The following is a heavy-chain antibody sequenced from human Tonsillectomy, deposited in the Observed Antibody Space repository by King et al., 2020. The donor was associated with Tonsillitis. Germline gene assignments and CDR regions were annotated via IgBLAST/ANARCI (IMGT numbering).Heavy chain of an antibody. CDR2: IRSKANSYAT. V-gene: IGHV3-73*02. Sequence: VQLVESGGGLVQPGGSLKLSCAASGFTFSGSAMHWVRQASGKGLEWVGRIRSKANSYATAYAASVKGRFTISRDDSKNTAYLQMNSLKTEDTAVYYCTSPLAPYYYYYMDGWGKGTTVTVSS. CDR3: TSPLAPYYYYYMDG. CDR1: GFTFSGSA. J-gene: IGHJ6*03.